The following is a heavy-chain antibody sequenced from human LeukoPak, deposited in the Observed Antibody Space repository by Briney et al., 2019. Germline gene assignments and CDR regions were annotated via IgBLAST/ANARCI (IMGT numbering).Heavy chain of an antibody. CDR3: AKESRQWLVLFDY. V-gene: IGHV3-23*01. CDR2: LSGSGSNT. CDR1: GFTFNNYA. D-gene: IGHD6-19*01. J-gene: IGHJ4*02. Sequence: GGSLRLSCAASGFTFNNYAMSWVRQAPGKGLEWVSSLSGSGSNTYYADSVKGRFTISRDNSKNTVCLQMNSLRVEDTAVYYCAKESRQWLVLFDYWGQGTLVTVSS.